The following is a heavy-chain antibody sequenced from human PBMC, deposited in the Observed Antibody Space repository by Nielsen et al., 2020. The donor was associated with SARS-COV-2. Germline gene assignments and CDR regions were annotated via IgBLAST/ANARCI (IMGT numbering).Heavy chain of an antibody. CDR2: IIPIFGTA. D-gene: IGHD3-3*01. V-gene: IGHV1-69*13. CDR3: ARDPFAFSSDFGVVLDAFDI. J-gene: IGHJ3*02. CDR1: GGTFSSYA. Sequence: SVKVSCKASGGTFSSYAISWVQQAPGQGLEWMGGIIPIFGTANYAQKFQGRVTITADESTSTAYMELSSLRSEDTAVYYCARDPFAFSSDFGVVLDAFDIWGQGTMVTVSS.